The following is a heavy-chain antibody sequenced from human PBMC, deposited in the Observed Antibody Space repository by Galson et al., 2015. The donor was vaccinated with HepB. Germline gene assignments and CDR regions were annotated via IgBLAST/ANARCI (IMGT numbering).Heavy chain of an antibody. CDR1: GITFSRYW. D-gene: IGHD2-2*01. CDR2: VNTDGSST. V-gene: IGHV3-74*01. J-gene: IGHJ6*03. Sequence: SLRLSCAASGITFSRYWMYWVRQAPGKGLVWVSRVNTDGSSTSYADFVKGRFTISRDNAKNTLYLQMNSLRAEDTALYYCARDHADYYYMDVWGKGTTVTVSS. CDR3: ARDHADYYYMDV.